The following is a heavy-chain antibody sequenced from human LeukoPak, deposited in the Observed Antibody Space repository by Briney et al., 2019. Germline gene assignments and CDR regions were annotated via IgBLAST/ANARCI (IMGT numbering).Heavy chain of an antibody. CDR3: ARGGFYGSGGSTDF. J-gene: IGHJ4*02. CDR2: TTFSGNT. D-gene: IGHD3-10*01. Sequence: SETLSLTCAVCARSFRNYFWTWIRQPPGKGLEWIGETTFSGNTNYSPSLKSRVTISADTSKNQFSLKLRSVTAADTAVYYCARGGFYGSGGSTDFWGQGTLVTVSS. V-gene: IGHV4-34*01. CDR1: ARSFRNYF.